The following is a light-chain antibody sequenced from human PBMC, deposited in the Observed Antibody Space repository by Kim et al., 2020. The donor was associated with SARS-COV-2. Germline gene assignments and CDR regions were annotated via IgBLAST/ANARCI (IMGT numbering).Light chain of an antibody. CDR3: QVWDSTTTV. J-gene: IGLJ2*01. Sequence: SYELTQPPSVSVSPGQTASITCSGDRLGHKYVCWYRHKPGQSPEVVIYQDTQRPSGIPERFSGSNSGNTATLTISGTQDVDEADYYCQVWDSTTTVFGGGTQRTVL. CDR1: RLGHKY. V-gene: IGLV3-1*01. CDR2: QDT.